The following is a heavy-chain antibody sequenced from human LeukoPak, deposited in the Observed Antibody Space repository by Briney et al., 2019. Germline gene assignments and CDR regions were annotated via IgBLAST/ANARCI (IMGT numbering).Heavy chain of an antibody. CDR3: AKDLHHRIVVVPAAMGGLGY. Sequence: PGGSLRLSCAASGFTFSSYGMHWVRQAPGKGLEWVAVIWYDGSNKYYADSVKGRFTISRDNSKNTLYLQMNSLRAEDTAVYYCAKDLHHRIVVVPAAMGGLGYWGQGTLVTVSS. CDR2: IWYDGSNK. CDR1: GFTFSSYG. D-gene: IGHD2-2*01. V-gene: IGHV3-30*02. J-gene: IGHJ4*02.